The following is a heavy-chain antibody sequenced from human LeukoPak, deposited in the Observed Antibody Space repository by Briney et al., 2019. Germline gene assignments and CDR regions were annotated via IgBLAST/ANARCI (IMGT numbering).Heavy chain of an antibody. CDR1: GGSISSYY. CDR2: IYASGTT. Sequence: SETLSLTCTVSGGSISSYYWSWIRQPAGKGLEWIGRIYASGTTNYNPSLKSRVTMSVDTSNNQFSLKLSSVTAADTAVYYCAREAVAATGRGLDYWGQGTLVTVSS. CDR3: AREAVAATGRGLDY. V-gene: IGHV4-4*07. D-gene: IGHD6-19*01. J-gene: IGHJ4*02.